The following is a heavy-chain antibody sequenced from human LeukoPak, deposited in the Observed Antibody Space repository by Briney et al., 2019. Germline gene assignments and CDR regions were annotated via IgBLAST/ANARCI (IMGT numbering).Heavy chain of an antibody. Sequence: SETLSLTCAVYGGSFSGYYWSRIRQPPGKGLEWIGEINHSGSTNYNPSLKSRVTISVDTSKNQFSLKLSSVTAADTAVYYCARVSGPGYCSSTSCYGGWFDPWGQGTLVTVSS. CDR1: GGSFSGYY. CDR3: ARVSGPGYCSSTSCYGGWFDP. V-gene: IGHV4-34*01. CDR2: INHSGST. J-gene: IGHJ5*02. D-gene: IGHD2-2*01.